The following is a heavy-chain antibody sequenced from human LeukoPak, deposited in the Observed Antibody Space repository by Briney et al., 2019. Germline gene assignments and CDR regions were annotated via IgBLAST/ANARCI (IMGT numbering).Heavy chain of an antibody. J-gene: IGHJ5*02. V-gene: IGHV1-24*01. D-gene: IGHD2-2*01. CDR1: GYTLTELS. CDR3: ATDGYRHQLLNWFDP. Sequence: ASVKVSCKVSGYTLTELSMHWVRQAPGKGLEWMGGFDPEDGETIYAQKFQGRVTMTEDTSTDTAYMKLSSLRSEDTAVYYCATDGYRHQLLNWFDPWGQGTLVTVSS. CDR2: FDPEDGET.